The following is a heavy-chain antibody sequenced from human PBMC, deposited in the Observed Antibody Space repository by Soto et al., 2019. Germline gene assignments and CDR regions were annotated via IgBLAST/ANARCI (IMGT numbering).Heavy chain of an antibody. D-gene: IGHD1-1*01. V-gene: IGHV3-33*01. J-gene: IGHJ3*01. CDR2: ISPK. CDR1: GFSFRTYG. CDR3: ARDDAFANENAFDL. Sequence: GGSLRLSCVVSGFSFRTYGFHWVRQPPGKGLQWVAVISPKGHADSVEGRFTISRDNSKDTLYLQMSNLRAEDTAVYYCARDDAFANENAFDLWGQGTKVTVPS.